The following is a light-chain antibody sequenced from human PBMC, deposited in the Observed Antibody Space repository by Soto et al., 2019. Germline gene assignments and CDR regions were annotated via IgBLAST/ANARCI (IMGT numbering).Light chain of an antibody. CDR1: SSDVGGYIY. V-gene: IGLV2-11*01. J-gene: IGLJ1*01. CDR3: CSYAGNYTYV. Sequence: QSALTQPRSVSGSPGQSVTISCTGTSSDVGGYIYVSWYQQHPGKAPKLMMFDVSKRPSGVPDRFSGSKSDSTASLTISGLQTEDEADYFCCSYAGNYTYVFGTGTKLTVL. CDR2: DVS.